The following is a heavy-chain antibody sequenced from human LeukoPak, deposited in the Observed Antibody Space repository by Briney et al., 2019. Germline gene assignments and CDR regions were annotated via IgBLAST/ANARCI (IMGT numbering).Heavy chain of an antibody. CDR3: ARDIVAAAGTSWFDP. D-gene: IGHD6-13*01. Sequence: GGSLRLSCAASGFTFSNAWMSWVRQAPGKGLKWVSTINDNGDGTYYADSVKGRFTISRDNAKNSLYLQMNSLRAEDTAVYYCARDIVAAAGTSWFDPWGQGTLVTVSS. V-gene: IGHV3-21*01. CDR1: GFTFSNAW. CDR2: INDNGDGT. J-gene: IGHJ5*02.